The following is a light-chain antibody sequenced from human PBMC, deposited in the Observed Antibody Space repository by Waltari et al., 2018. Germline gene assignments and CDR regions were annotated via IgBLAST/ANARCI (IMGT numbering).Light chain of an antibody. V-gene: IGLV2-11*01. J-gene: IGLJ1*01. CDR3: CSYAGNYANYV. Sequence: QSALIQPRSVSRSPGQSVILSCTGSSSDVGGSDYVSWYQQHPGKAPTLIIYDVIERPSGVPDRFSGSKSGNTASLTISGLQTEDEADYYCCSYAGNYANYVFGTGTKLIVL. CDR1: SSDVGGSDY. CDR2: DVI.